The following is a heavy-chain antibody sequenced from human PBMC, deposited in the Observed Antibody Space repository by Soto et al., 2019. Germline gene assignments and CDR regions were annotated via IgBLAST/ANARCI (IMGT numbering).Heavy chain of an antibody. CDR2: FSASDGTT. J-gene: IGHJ4*02. Sequence: GGSLRLSCTGSGFTFRSYAMSWVRQAPGKGLEWVSSFSASDGTTYYADSVKGRFTISRDNSRNTLYLQMNSLRAEDTAVYYWVKDYTSGWFYFNYCRRGPLFGVSS. CDR3: VKDYTSGWFYFNY. V-gene: IGHV3-23*01. CDR1: GFTFRSYA. D-gene: IGHD6-19*01.